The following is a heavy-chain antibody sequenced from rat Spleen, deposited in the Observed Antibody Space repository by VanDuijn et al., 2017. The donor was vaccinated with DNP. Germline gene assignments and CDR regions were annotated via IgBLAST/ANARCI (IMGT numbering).Heavy chain of an antibody. D-gene: IGHD1-5*01. CDR2: ISYDGGRN. CDR1: GFTFRDYY. Sequence: EVQLVESGGGLVQPGRSLKLPCAASGFTFRDYYMAWVRQVPTKDLVWVAYISYDGGRNYNGDSVKGRFTMSRDNAKNTLYLQMKSLRSEDTATXXXTXXYNTXDNWFAYXGQGTLVXVSS. V-gene: IGHV5-20*01. CDR3: TXXYNTXDNWFAY. J-gene: IGHJ3*01.